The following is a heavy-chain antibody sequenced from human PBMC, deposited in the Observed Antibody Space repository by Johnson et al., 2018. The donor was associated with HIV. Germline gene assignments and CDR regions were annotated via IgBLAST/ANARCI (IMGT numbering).Heavy chain of an antibody. Sequence: QVLLVESGGGLVKPGGSLRLSCAASGFTFSDHYMSWIRQAPGKGLEWVSYISSSGSTIYYADSVKGRFTISRDNAKNSLYLQMSSLRVEDTAVYYCATRDPTYRPGAFDIWGQGTTVTVSS. CDR3: ATRDPTYRPGAFDI. V-gene: IGHV3-11*04. J-gene: IGHJ3*02. CDR1: GFTFSDHY. CDR2: ISSSGSTI. D-gene: IGHD1-14*01.